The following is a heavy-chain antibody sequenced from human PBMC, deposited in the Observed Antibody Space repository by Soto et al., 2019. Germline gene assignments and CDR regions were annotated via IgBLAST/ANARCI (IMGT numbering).Heavy chain of an antibody. Sequence: EVQLLESGGGLVQPGGSLRLSCAASGFTFSSYAMSWVRQAPGKGLEWVSVISGRGGRRSYADSVKGRFTISRDNSNYKRYLHMDSLSAEDPAVYYCAKGDEGGYFDRWGRGTLVTVSA. J-gene: IGHJ2*01. CDR2: ISGRGGRR. CDR3: AKGDEGGYFDR. CDR1: GFTFSSYA. V-gene: IGHV3-23*01.